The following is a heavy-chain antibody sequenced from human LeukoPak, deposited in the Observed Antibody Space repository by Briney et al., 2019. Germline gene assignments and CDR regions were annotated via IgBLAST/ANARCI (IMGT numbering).Heavy chain of an antibody. CDR2: ISGSGGST. CDR3: AKDWVYTLSGPFDY. D-gene: IGHD1-26*01. J-gene: IGHJ4*02. CDR1: GFTVSSYS. V-gene: IGHV3-23*01. Sequence: GGSLRLSCAASGFTVSSYSMSWVRQAPGKGLEWVSAISGSGGSTYYAHSVKGWFTISRDNSKNTLYLQMNSVRAEDTAVYYCAKDWVYTLSGPFDYWGQGTLVTVSS.